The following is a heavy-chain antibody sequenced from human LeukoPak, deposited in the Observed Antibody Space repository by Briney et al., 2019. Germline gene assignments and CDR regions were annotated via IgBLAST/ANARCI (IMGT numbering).Heavy chain of an antibody. J-gene: IGHJ5*02. V-gene: IGHV1-69*13. Sequence: EASVKVSCKASGGTFSIYAISWVRQAPGQGLEWMGGIIPIFGTANYAQKFQGRVTITADESTSTAYMELSSLRSEDTAVYYCARDFRAAMVSDWFDPWGQGTLVTVSS. CDR2: IIPIFGTA. D-gene: IGHD5-18*01. CDR3: ARDFRAAMVSDWFDP. CDR1: GGTFSIYA.